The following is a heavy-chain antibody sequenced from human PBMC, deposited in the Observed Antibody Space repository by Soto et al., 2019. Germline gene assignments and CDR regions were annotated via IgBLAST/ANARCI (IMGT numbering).Heavy chain of an antibody. D-gene: IGHD2-15*01. Sequence: PGGSLRLSCAASGFSVGSNYMSWVRQAPGKGLEYVSVIYSDGDTYYADSVKGRFTISRDNSQNTLHLQMNSLRAEDTAVYYCARAQCWSGVSSSHDYWGQGTLVTVSS. CDR3: ARAQCWSGVSSSHDY. CDR2: IYSDGDT. CDR1: GFSVGSNY. J-gene: IGHJ4*02. V-gene: IGHV3-53*01.